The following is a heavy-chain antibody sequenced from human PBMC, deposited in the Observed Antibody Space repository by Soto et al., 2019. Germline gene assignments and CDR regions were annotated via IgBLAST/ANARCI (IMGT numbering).Heavy chain of an antibody. CDR2: INTYNGNT. V-gene: IGHV1-18*01. CDR3: AMVDVYVTPSPQDV. J-gene: IGHJ6*02. D-gene: IGHD3-16*01. CDR1: GYTFTRYG. Sequence: QVQLVQSGAEVKNPGASVKVSCKASGYTFTRYGIGWARQAPGQGLEWMGWINTYNGNTNYAKNVQGRVTLTTDTSXSTANMELRSLRSNDKAIYYLAMVDVYVTPSPQDVWGQGTTVIVSS.